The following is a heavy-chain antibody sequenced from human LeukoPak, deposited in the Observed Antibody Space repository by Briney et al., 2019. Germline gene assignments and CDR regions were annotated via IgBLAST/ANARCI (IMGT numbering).Heavy chain of an antibody. J-gene: IGHJ4*02. D-gene: IGHD6-19*01. CDR3: AKVYSTGWSYFDY. CDR2: FSDNSGTT. CDR1: GFTFSSFA. V-gene: IGHV3-23*01. Sequence: PGGSLRLSCAASGFTFSSFAMSWVRQAPGKGLEWVSGFSDNSGTTYYAVSVKGRFTISRDNSKNTVYLQMNSLRAEDTAIYYCAKVYSTGWSYFDYWGQGTLVTVSS.